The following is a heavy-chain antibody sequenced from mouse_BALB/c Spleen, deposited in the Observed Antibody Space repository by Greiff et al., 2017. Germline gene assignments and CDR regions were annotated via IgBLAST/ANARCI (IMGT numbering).Heavy chain of an antibody. Sequence: EVQLQESGGGLVKPGGSLKLSCAASGFTFSDYYMYWVRQTPEKRLEWVATISDGGSYTYYPDSVKGRFTISRDNAKNNLYLQMSSLKSEDTAMYYCARGRDYFDYWGQGTTLTVSS. CDR2: ISDGGSYT. J-gene: IGHJ2*01. CDR3: ARGRDYFDY. V-gene: IGHV5-4*02. CDR1: GFTFSDYY.